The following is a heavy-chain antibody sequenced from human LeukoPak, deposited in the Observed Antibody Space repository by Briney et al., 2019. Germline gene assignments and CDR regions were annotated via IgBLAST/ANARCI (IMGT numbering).Heavy chain of an antibody. CDR1: GFTFSSYG. J-gene: IGHJ3*02. CDR2: ISGSGGST. D-gene: IGHD1-26*01. V-gene: IGHV3-23*01. Sequence: GGTLRLSCAASGFTFSSYGMSWVRQAPGKGLEWVSAISGSGGSTYYADSVKGRFTISRDNSKNTLYLQMNSLRAEDTAVYYCAKELMWDSGSYFDAFDIWGQGTMVTVSS. CDR3: AKELMWDSGSYFDAFDI.